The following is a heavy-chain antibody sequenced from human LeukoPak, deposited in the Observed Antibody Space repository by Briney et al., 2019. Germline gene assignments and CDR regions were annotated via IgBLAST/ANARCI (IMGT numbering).Heavy chain of an antibody. J-gene: IGHJ5*02. D-gene: IGHD3-10*01. V-gene: IGHV1-18*01. CDR3: ARDRAWFGEFENWFDP. CDR2: ISAYNGNT. CDR1: GYTFTSYG. Sequence: ASVKVSCKASGYTFTSYGISWVRQDPGQGLEVMGWISAYNGNTNNAQKLHGRVTMTTDTSTSTAYMELRSMRSDDTPVYSCARDRAWFGEFENWFDPWGQGTLVTVSS.